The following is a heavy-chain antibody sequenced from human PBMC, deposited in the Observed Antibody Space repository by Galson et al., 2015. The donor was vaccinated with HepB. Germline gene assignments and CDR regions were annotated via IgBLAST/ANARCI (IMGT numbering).Heavy chain of an antibody. CDR2: IIPIFGTA. CDR3: ARGSRGRGYSYGLGDP. CDR1: GGTFSSYA. V-gene: IGHV1-69*13. J-gene: IGHJ5*02. D-gene: IGHD5-18*01. Sequence: SVKVSCKASGGTFSSYAISWVRQAPGQGLEWMGGIIPIFGTANYAQKFQGRVTITADESTSTAYMELSSLRSEDTAVYYCARGSRGRGYSYGLGDPWGQGTLVTVSS.